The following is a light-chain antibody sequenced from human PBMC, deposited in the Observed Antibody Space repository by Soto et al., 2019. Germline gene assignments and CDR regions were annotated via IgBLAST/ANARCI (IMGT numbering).Light chain of an antibody. CDR2: GAF. J-gene: IGKJ1*01. CDR3: QQYNNWPPWT. Sequence: EIVITHSPATLSVSPWERATLSFSASQSVSSNLAWYQQKPGQAPRLLIYGAFTRATGIPARFSGSGSGTEFTLSISSLQSEDFAVYYCQQYNNWPPWTFGQGTKVDI. V-gene: IGKV3-15*01. CDR1: QSVSSN.